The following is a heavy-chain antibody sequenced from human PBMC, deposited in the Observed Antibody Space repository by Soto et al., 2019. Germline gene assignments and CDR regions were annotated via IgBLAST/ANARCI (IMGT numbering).Heavy chain of an antibody. J-gene: IGHJ4*02. CDR3: AITEDWNYALVY. Sequence: QVQLVQSGAEVKKPGASVKVSCKASGYTFTGYYMHWVRQAPGQGLEWMGWINPNSGGTNYAQKLQGRVTMTTDTSTSTAYMELRSLRSDDTAVYYCAITEDWNYALVYWGQGTLVTVSS. V-gene: IGHV1-2*02. CDR2: INPNSGGT. D-gene: IGHD1-7*01. CDR1: GYTFTGYY.